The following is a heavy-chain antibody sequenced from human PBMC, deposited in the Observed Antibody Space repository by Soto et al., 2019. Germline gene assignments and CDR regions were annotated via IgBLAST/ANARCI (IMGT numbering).Heavy chain of an antibody. Sequence: EVQLLESGGGLVQPGGSLRLSCAASGFTFSSYAMSWVRQAPGKGLEWVSGISGSGGSRYYADSVKGRFTISRDNAKNTLYLQMNSLRAEDTAVYYCAKGNVIAPAGIPLSYYYGMDVWGQGTTVTVSS. CDR2: ISGSGGSR. CDR1: GFTFSSYA. D-gene: IGHD6-13*01. V-gene: IGHV3-23*01. J-gene: IGHJ6*02. CDR3: AKGNVIAPAGIPLSYYYGMDV.